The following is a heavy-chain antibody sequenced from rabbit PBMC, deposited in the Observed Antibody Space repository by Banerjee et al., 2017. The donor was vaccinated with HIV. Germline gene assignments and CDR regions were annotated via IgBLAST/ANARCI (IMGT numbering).Heavy chain of an antibody. V-gene: IGHV1S47*01. J-gene: IGHJ4*01. CDR2: IYNGDGST. CDR1: GFDFSSNA. CDR3: ARQTYYIDGDDGYTYGFNL. Sequence: QEQLVESGGGPVQPEGSLTLTCKASGFDFSSNAMCWVRQAPGKGPEWIASIYNGDGSTYYASWAKGRFTISKASATTVTLQMTSLTAADTATYFCARQTYYIDGDDGYTYGFNLWGQGTLVTVS. D-gene: IGHD6-1*01.